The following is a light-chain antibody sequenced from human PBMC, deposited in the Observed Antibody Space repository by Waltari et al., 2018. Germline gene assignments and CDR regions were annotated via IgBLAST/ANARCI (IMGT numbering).Light chain of an antibody. V-gene: IGLV1-51*02. Sequence: QSVLTQPPSVSAAPGQKFTISCSGRSSNVGPNYVSWYQHLPGTAPKLLIYENNKRPSGIPDRFSGSRSGTSATLGITGLQTGDEADYYCGTWDSSLVYVFGTGTKVTVL. CDR2: ENN. J-gene: IGLJ1*01. CDR3: GTWDSSLVYV. CDR1: SSNVGPNY.